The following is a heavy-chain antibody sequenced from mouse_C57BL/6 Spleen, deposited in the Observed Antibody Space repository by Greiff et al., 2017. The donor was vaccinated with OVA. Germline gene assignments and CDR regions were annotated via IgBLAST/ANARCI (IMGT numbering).Heavy chain of an antibody. V-gene: IGHV1-53*01. CDR1: GYTFTSYW. CDR3: ARGKDYDVGFAY. J-gene: IGHJ3*01. CDR2: INPSTGGT. D-gene: IGHD2-4*01. Sequence: QVQLQQPGTDLVKPGASVTLSCKASGYTFTSYWMHWVKQRPGQGLEWIGNINPSTGGTNYNEKFKSKATLTVDKSSSTAYMQLSSLTSEDSAVYYCARGKDYDVGFAYWGQGTLVTVSA.